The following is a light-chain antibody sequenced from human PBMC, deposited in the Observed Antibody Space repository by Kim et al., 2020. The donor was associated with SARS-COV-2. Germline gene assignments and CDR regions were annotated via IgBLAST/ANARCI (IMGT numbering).Light chain of an antibody. CDR1: SGSVSTNYY. J-gene: IGLJ3*02. CDR3: VLDMGSGISV. V-gene: IGLV8-61*01. Sequence: QTVVTQEPSFSVSPGGTVTLTCGLSSGSVSTNYYPSWYQQTPGQAPRTLIYSTNTRSSGVPDRFSGSILGNRAALTITGAQADDESDYYCVLDMGSGISVCGGGTKRTVL. CDR2: STN.